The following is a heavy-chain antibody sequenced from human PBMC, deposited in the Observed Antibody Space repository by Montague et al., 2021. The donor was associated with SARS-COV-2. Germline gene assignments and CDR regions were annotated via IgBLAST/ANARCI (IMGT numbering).Heavy chain of an antibody. V-gene: IGHV4-34*01. CDR3: AKLKSIPYYNYGMDV. J-gene: IGHJ6*02. D-gene: IGHD1-1*01. CDR2: INHIGSI. Sequence: SETLSLTCAVYGGSLTGYYWSWICQPQGQGLERIGEINHIGSINNNPSAESRVTILVDRSKKHFSLNVTSVAAADTAVYYCAKLKSIPYYNYGMDVWGQGTTVTVSS. CDR1: GGSLTGYY.